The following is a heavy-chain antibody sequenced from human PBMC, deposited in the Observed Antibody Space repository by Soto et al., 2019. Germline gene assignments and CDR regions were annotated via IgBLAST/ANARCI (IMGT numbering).Heavy chain of an antibody. V-gene: IGHV3-30*03. Sequence: PGGSLRLSCAASGFTFSSYGMHWVRQAPGKGLEWVAVISYDGSNKYYADSVKGRFTISRDNSKNTLYLQMNSLRAEDTAVYYCARVYYGSDYCMDVWGQGTTVTVSS. CDR3: ARVYYGSDYCMDV. D-gene: IGHD3-10*01. J-gene: IGHJ6*02. CDR1: GFTFSSYG. CDR2: ISYDGSNK.